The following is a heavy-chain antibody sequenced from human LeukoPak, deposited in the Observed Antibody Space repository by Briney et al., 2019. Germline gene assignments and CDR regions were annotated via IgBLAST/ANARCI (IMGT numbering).Heavy chain of an antibody. V-gene: IGHV3-9*03. CDR3: AKSDYDSSGFASYYFDY. J-gene: IGHJ4*02. Sequence: GGSLRLSCAASGFTFDDYAMHWVRQAPGKGLEWVSGISWNSGSIGYADSVKGRSTISRDNAKNSLYLQMNSLRAEDMALYYCAKSDYDSSGFASYYFDYWGQGTLVTVSS. CDR2: ISWNSGSI. CDR1: GFTFDDYA. D-gene: IGHD3-22*01.